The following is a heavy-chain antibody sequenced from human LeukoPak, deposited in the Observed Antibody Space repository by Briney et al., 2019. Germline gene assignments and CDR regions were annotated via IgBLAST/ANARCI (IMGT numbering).Heavy chain of an antibody. J-gene: IGHJ4*02. D-gene: IGHD2-2*01. CDR1: GFTFSNYW. CDR3: AREGLDCSSSSCERATFDY. CDR2: IKGDGSST. V-gene: IGHV3-74*01. Sequence: GGSLRLSCATSGFTFSNYWMHWLRQVPGKGLVWVSRIKGDGSSTRNAASVQGRFTISRDNAKNTLYLQMNSLTAEDTAVYYCAREGLDCSSSSCERATFDYWGQGILVTVAS.